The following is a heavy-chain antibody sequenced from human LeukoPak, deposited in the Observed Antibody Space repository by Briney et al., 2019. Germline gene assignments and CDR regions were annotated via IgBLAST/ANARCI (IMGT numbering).Heavy chain of an antibody. CDR1: GYTFTNND. V-gene: IGHV1-8*01. D-gene: IGHD6-13*01. CDR2: TNPNSGNT. CDR3: ARGRGSSSWTGDWFDP. J-gene: IGHJ5*02. Sequence: GASVKVSCKTSGYTFTNNDINWVRQATGQGLEWKGWTNPNSGNTGYAQRFQGRVTMTRNISISTAYMELSSLTSEDTAVYYCARGRGSSSWTGDWFDPWGQGTLVTVSS.